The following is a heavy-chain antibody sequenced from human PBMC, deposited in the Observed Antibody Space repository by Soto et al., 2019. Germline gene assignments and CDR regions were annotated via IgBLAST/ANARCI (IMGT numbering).Heavy chain of an antibody. CDR2: INPSCGST. D-gene: IGHD6-13*01. V-gene: IGHV1-46*01. CDR1: GYTFTSDW. CDR3: ARDHSISSSGAWWLDP. J-gene: IGHJ5*02. Sequence: ASVKVSCKASGYTFTSDWIHWVRRAPGQGLEWMGIINPSCGSTYYAQKFQGRVTLTRDTSTSTVYMELTSLTSEDTAVYYCARDHSISSSGAWWLDPWGQGTLVTVSS.